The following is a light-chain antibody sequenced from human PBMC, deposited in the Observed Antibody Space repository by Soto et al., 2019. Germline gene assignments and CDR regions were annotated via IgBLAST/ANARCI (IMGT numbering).Light chain of an antibody. CDR2: DAS. CDR3: QQYNSYST. CDR1: QSINNW. V-gene: IGKV1-5*01. J-gene: IGKJ1*01. Sequence: DIHMTHSPSTLSASVGDRVTITCRASQSINNWLAWYQQKPGKAPKLLIYDASSLESGVPSRISGSGSGTEFTLTISSLQPDDFATYYCQQYNSYSTFGQGTKVDIK.